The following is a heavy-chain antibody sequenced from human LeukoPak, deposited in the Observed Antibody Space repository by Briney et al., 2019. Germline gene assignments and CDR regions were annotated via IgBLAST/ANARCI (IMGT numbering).Heavy chain of an antibody. CDR3: ARRLRPGYYDSSGTVDY. CDR1: GGSITNTTYY. Sequence: SETLSLTCTVSGGSITNTTYYWGWTRQPPGKGLEWIGSIYYSGSTYYNPSLKSRVTISVDTSKNQFSLKLSSVTAADTAVYYCARRLRPGYYDSSGTVDYWGQGTLVTVSS. D-gene: IGHD3-22*01. CDR2: IYYSGST. J-gene: IGHJ4*02. V-gene: IGHV4-39*01.